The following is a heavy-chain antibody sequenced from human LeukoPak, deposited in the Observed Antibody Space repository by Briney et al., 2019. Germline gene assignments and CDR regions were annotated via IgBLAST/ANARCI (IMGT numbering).Heavy chain of an antibody. V-gene: IGHV3-7*01. J-gene: IGHJ4*02. D-gene: IGHD7-27*01. CDR3: ARDYTGGWNDY. CDR1: GFTFSSYW. Sequence: GGSLRLSCAASGFTFSSYWMSWVRQAPGKGLECVAKIKEDGSEKHYVDSVKGRFTISRDNTKNSLYLQMNSLRAEDTAVYYCARDYTGGWNDYWGQGTLVIVSS. CDR2: IKEDGSEK.